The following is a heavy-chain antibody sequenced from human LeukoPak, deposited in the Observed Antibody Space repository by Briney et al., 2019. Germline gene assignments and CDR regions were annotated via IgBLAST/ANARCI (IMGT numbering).Heavy chain of an antibody. CDR3: ARGGEDIVVVPAALLSSGQNYGMDV. J-gene: IGHJ6*02. CDR2: ISYDGSNK. D-gene: IGHD2-2*01. Sequence: PGRSLRLSCAASGFTFSSYAMHWVRQAPGKGLEWVAVISYDGSNKYYADSVKGRFTISRDNSKNTLYLQMNSLRAEDTAVYYCARGGEDIVVVPAALLSSGQNYGMDVWGQGTTVTVSS. CDR1: GFTFSSYA. V-gene: IGHV3-30-3*01.